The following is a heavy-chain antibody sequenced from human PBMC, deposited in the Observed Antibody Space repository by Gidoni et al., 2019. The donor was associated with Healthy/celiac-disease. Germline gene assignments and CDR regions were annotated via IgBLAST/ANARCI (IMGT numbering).Heavy chain of an antibody. CDR1: GFPFSSYA. D-gene: IGHD6-6*01. V-gene: IGHV3-23*01. CDR2: ISGSGGST. J-gene: IGHJ4*02. Sequence: EVQLLESGGGLVPPGGSLRLSCAASGFPFSSYAMSWVRQAPGKGLEWVSAISGSGGSTYYADSVKGRFTIFRDNSKNTLYLQMNSLRAEDTAVYYCAKDGDGSSSPEDLFDYWGQGTLVTVSS. CDR3: AKDGDGSSSPEDLFDY.